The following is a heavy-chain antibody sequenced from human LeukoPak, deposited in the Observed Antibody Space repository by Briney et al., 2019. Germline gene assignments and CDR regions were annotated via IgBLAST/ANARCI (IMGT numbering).Heavy chain of an antibody. Sequence: GGSLRPSCVASGFSISSYELNWVRQAPGKGLEWISYISSSGSTIYYADSVKGRFTISRDNAKSSLYLEMNSLRVEDTAVYYCARDRSPGYWGQGTLVTVSS. D-gene: IGHD2-8*02. V-gene: IGHV3-48*03. CDR1: GFSISSYE. CDR3: ARDRSPGY. CDR2: ISSSGSTI. J-gene: IGHJ4*02.